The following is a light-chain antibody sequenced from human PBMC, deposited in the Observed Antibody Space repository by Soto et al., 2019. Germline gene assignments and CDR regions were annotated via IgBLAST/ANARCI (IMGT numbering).Light chain of an antibody. CDR2: GAS. Sequence: EIVLCQSPGNLSLSPGERATLSCRASQSVSNNYLAWYQQKPGQAPRLLIYGASNRATGIPDRFSGSGSGTDFTLTISRLEPEDFAVYYCQHSGDFRWTFGQGTKVDIK. V-gene: IGKV3-20*01. J-gene: IGKJ1*01. CDR1: QSVSNNY. CDR3: QHSGDFRWT.